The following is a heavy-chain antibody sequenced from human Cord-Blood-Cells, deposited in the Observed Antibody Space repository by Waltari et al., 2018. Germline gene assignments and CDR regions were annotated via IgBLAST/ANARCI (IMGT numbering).Heavy chain of an antibody. V-gene: IGHV3-15*01. CDR1: VLTCSNAC. J-gene: IGHJ3*02. CDR3: TTDVLEAFDI. D-gene: IGHD2-8*01. CDR2: IKSKTDGGTT. Sequence: EVHLVDSGGGFVKHVESLRLSLAASVLTCSNACMVRVLQAPGKGLEWVGSIKSKTDGGTTDYAAPVKGRFTISRDDSKNTLYLQMNSLKTEDTAVYYCTTDVLEAFDIWGQGTMVTVSS.